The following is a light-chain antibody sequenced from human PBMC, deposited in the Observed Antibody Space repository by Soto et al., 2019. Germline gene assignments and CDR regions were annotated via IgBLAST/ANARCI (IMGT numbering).Light chain of an antibody. CDR2: GAS. J-gene: IGKJ2*01. CDR1: QSVSSN. V-gene: IGKV3-15*01. Sequence: EIVMTQSPATLSVSPGERATLSCRASQSVSSNLAWYQQKPGQAPMLLIYGASTRATGIPARFSGSWSGTEFTLTINSLQSEDFAVYYCQQYNNWPPYTFGQGTKLEIK. CDR3: QQYNNWPPYT.